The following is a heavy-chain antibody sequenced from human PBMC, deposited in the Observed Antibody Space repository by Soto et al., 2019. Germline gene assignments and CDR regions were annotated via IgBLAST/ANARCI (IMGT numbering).Heavy chain of an antibody. CDR1: GYNFASQW. D-gene: IGHD5-12*01. Sequence: GESLKISCKGSGYNFASQWIGWVRQMPGKGLEWMGIIYPGDSDTTYSPSFQGQVTISADKSISTAYLQWSSLKASDTAMYYCAIHSAGYEDSWGQGTLVTVSS. CDR3: AIHSAGYEDS. CDR2: IYPGDSDT. V-gene: IGHV5-51*01. J-gene: IGHJ5*02.